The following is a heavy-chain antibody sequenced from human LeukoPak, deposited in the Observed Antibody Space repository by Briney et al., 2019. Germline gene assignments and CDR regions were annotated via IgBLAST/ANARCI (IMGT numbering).Heavy chain of an antibody. CDR1: GFTFSSYS. Sequence: GALRLSCAASGFTFSSYSMNWGRQAPGKGLEGVSSISSSMSYIYYADSVKGRVTISIDNAKNSLYLQMNSLRAEDTAVYYCARDRISRPRAFDIWGQGTMVTVSS. CDR3: ARDRISRPRAFDI. D-gene: IGHD2/OR15-2a*01. J-gene: IGHJ3*02. V-gene: IGHV3-21*01. CDR2: ISSSMSYI.